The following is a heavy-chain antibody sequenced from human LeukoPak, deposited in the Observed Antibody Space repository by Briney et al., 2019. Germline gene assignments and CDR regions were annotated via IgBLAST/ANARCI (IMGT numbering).Heavy chain of an antibody. CDR3: TTEDDYSNYCDY. D-gene: IGHD4-11*01. Sequence: GGSLRLSCAASGFTFSNAWMSWVRQAPGKGLEWVGRIKSKTDGGTTDYAAPVKGRSTISRDDSKNTLYLQMNSLKTEDTAVYYCTTEDDYSNYCDYWGQGTLVTVSS. CDR2: IKSKTDGGTT. V-gene: IGHV3-15*01. CDR1: GFTFSNAW. J-gene: IGHJ4*02.